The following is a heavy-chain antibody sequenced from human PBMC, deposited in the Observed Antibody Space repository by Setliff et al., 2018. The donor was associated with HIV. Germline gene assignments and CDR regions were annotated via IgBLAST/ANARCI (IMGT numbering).Heavy chain of an antibody. V-gene: IGHV1-18*01. CDR3: ARGRWLQSFDY. CDR2: ISANNGNT. J-gene: IGHJ4*02. CDR1: GYTFTRYG. Sequence: ASVKVSCKASGYTFTRYGISWVRQAPGQGLEWMGWISANNGNTNYAQKLQGRVTLSADESTSTAYMQLSSLTSEDTAVYYCARGRWLQSFDYWGQGTLVTVSS. D-gene: IGHD5-12*01.